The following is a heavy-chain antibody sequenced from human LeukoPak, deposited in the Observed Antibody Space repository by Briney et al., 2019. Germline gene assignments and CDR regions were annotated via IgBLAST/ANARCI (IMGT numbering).Heavy chain of an antibody. D-gene: IGHD2-21*01. CDR2: IIPIFGTA. Sequence: GASVKVSCKASGGTFSSYAISWVRQAPGQGLEWMGRIIPIFGTANYAQKFQGRVTITTDESTSTAYMELSSLRSEDTAVYYCARDGGGAPDDAFDIWGQGTMVTVSP. CDR3: ARDGGGAPDDAFDI. J-gene: IGHJ3*02. V-gene: IGHV1-69*05. CDR1: GGTFSSYA.